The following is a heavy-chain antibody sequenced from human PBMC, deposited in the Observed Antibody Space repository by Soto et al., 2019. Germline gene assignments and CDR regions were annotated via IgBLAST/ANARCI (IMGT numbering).Heavy chain of an antibody. V-gene: IGHV3-23*01. D-gene: IGHD5-12*01. Sequence: GGSLRLSCTTSGFTFSSYAMSWVRQATGKGLEWVSAISGSGGSTYYADSVKGRFTISRDNSKNTLYLQMNSLRAEDTAVYYCATKGLGGYDFDYWGQGTLVTVSS. J-gene: IGHJ4*02. CDR3: ATKGLGGYDFDY. CDR1: GFTFSSYA. CDR2: ISGSGGST.